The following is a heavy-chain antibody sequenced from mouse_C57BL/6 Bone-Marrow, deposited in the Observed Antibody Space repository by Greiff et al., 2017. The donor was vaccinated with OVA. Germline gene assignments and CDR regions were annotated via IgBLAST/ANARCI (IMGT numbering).Heavy chain of an antibody. Sequence: VKLQESGAELVRPGASVKLSCKASGSTFTDYSITWVKQRPGQGLEWIARIYPGSGNTYYNEKFKGKATLTAYTSSSTAYLQRSSLTSEDAAVYFCARGENYGSRYFDYWGQGTTLTVSS. V-gene: IGHV1-76*01. J-gene: IGHJ2*01. CDR2: IYPGSGNT. CDR1: GSTFTDYS. D-gene: IGHD1-1*01. CDR3: ARGENYGSRYFDY.